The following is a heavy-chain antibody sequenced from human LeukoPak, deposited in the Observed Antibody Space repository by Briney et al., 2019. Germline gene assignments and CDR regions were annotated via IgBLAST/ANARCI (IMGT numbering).Heavy chain of an antibody. D-gene: IGHD6-13*01. Sequence: GGSLRLSCAASGFTFSSYSMMWVRQAPGKGLEWVSYISSSSTTIHYADSVKGRFTISRDNAKNSVYLQMNSLRAEDTAVCYCTTSSSWYLVEAFDIWGQGTMVTVSS. CDR1: GFTFSSYS. CDR2: ISSSSTTI. V-gene: IGHV3-48*01. CDR3: TTSSSWYLVEAFDI. J-gene: IGHJ3*02.